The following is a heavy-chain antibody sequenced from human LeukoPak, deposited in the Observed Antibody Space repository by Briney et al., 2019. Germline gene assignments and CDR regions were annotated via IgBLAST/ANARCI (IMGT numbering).Heavy chain of an antibody. CDR2: IWYGGSNK. Sequence: GRSLRLSCAASGFTFSTYAMHWVRQAPGKGLEWVAVIWYGGSNKYYGDSVKGRLTISRDNSKNTLFLQMNSLRAEDTAVYYCAREADCSGGGCYRGAFDIWGQGTMVAVSS. CDR1: GFTFSTYA. CDR3: AREADCSGGGCYRGAFDI. D-gene: IGHD2-15*01. V-gene: IGHV3-33*01. J-gene: IGHJ3*02.